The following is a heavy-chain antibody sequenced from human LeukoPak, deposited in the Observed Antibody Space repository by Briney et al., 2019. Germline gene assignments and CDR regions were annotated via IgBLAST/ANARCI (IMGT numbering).Heavy chain of an antibody. Sequence: SETLSLTCTVSGGSISTGSYSWNWIRPPAGKGLEWIGRIYSSGSTNYNPSLKSRVTVSVDTSENQFSLKLSSVTAADTAVYYCARDYGSGDQKCFDPWGQGTLVTVSS. CDR3: ARDYGSGDQKCFDP. CDR1: GGSISTGSYS. D-gene: IGHD3-10*01. V-gene: IGHV4-61*02. J-gene: IGHJ5*02. CDR2: IYSSGST.